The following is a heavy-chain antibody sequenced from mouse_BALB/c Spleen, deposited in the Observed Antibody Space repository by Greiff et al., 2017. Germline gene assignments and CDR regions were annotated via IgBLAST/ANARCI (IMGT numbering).Heavy chain of an antibody. CDR2: IDPANGNT. D-gene: IGHD1-2*01. J-gene: IGHJ1*01. Sequence: EVQLQQSGAELVKPGASVKLSCTASGFNIKDTYMHWVKQRPEQGLEWIGRIDPANGNTKYDPKFQGKATITADTSSNTAYLQLSSLTSEDTAVYYCARKLRLRDWYFDVWGAGTTVTVSS. CDR1: GFNIKDTY. V-gene: IGHV14-3*02. CDR3: ARKLRLRDWYFDV.